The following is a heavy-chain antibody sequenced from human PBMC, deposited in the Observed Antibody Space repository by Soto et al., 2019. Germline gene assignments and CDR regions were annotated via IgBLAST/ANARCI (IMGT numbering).Heavy chain of an antibody. CDR1: GYTFTGYY. J-gene: IGHJ6*02. CDR3: AREFDFWSGSYGMDV. Sequence: GASVKVSCKASGYTFTGYYMHWVRQAPGQGLEWMGWINPNSGGTNYAQKFQGWVTMTRDTSISTAYMELSRLRSDDTAVYYCAREFDFWSGSYGMDVWGQGTTVTVSS. CDR2: INPNSGGT. V-gene: IGHV1-2*04. D-gene: IGHD3-3*01.